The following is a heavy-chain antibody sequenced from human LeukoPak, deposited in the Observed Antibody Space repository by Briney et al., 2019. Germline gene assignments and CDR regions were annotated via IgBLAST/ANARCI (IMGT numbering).Heavy chain of an antibody. CDR3: ARGTWLNELFDY. CDR2: IYSISSI. Sequence: PGGSLRLSCAASGFTVSSNYMSWVRQAPGKGLEWVSVIYSISSIYSADSVKGRFTISRDNSKNILYLQMNSLRVEDTAVYYCARGTWLNELFDYWGQGTLVTVSS. CDR1: GFTVSSNY. J-gene: IGHJ4*02. V-gene: IGHV3-66*01. D-gene: IGHD1-1*01.